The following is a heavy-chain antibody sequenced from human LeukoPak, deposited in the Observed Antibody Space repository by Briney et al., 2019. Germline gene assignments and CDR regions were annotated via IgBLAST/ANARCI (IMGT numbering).Heavy chain of an antibody. V-gene: IGHV1-18*01. CDR1: GYTFTSYG. D-gene: IGHD2-8*01. Sequence: ASVKVSCKASGYTFTSYGISWVRQAPGQGLEWMGWISAYNGNTNYAQKLQSRVTMTTDTSTSTAYMELRSLRSGDTAVYYCASSGYCTNGVCFGPHAFDIWGQGTMVTVSS. CDR2: ISAYNGNT. CDR3: ASSGYCTNGVCFGPHAFDI. J-gene: IGHJ3*02.